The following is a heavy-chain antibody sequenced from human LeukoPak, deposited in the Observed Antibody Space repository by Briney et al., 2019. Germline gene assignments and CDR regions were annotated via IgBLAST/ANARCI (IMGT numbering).Heavy chain of an antibody. V-gene: IGHV4-59*01. CDR2: IYYSGST. Sequence: SETLSLSCTVSGGSISSYYWSWIRQPPGKGLEWIGYIYYSGSTHYNPSLKSRVTISVDTSKNQFSLKLSSVTAADTAVYYCARGALYYYGSGSYTLYYFDYWGQGTLVTVSS. J-gene: IGHJ4*02. D-gene: IGHD3-10*01. CDR3: ARGALYYYGSGSYTLYYFDY. CDR1: GGSISSYY.